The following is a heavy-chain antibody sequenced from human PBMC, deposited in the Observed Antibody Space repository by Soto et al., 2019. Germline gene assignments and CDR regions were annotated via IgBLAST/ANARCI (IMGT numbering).Heavy chain of an antibody. D-gene: IGHD2-8*01. V-gene: IGHV3-7*03. CDR3: VRVGLQMGNAFDF. CDR2: MNQDGSEK. CDR1: GFIFLDHW. Sequence: GGPQRHSCAASGFIFLDHWMHWIRQNPGKGLEWVAHMNQDGSEKNYVDFVKGRFTISRDNAKNFLYLHMSSLRAEDSAVYYCVRVGLQMGNAFDFWGQGTSVTVSS. J-gene: IGHJ4*02.